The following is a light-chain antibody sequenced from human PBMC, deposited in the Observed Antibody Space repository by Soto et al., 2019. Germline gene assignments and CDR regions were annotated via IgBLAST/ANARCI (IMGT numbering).Light chain of an antibody. CDR2: DAS. V-gene: IGKV3-11*01. J-gene: IGKJ4*01. CDR3: QQRRDWPVT. Sequence: EIVLTQSPATLSLSPGERATLSCRASQSVSSYLAWFQQKPGQAPRLLIYDASNRATGIPARFSGSGSGTDFTLTISRLKPEDFAVYYCQQRRDWPVTFGGGTKVEIK. CDR1: QSVSSY.